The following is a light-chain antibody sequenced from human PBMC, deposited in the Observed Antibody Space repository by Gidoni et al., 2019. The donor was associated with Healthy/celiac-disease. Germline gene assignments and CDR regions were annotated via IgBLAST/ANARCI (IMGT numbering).Light chain of an antibody. V-gene: IGLV1-51*02. CDR2: ENN. Sequence: QSVLTQPPSVSAAPGQKVTISCSGSSSNIGNNYVSWYQQLPGTAPKLLIYENNKRPSGIPDRFSGSKSGTSATRGITGLQTGDEADYYCGTWDSSLSAQVVFGGGTKLTVL. CDR1: SSNIGNNY. J-gene: IGLJ2*01. CDR3: GTWDSSLSAQVV.